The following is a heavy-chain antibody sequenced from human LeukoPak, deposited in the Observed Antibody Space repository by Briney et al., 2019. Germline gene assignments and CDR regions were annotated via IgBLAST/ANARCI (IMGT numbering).Heavy chain of an antibody. CDR1: GYTLTELS. Sequence: ASVKVSCKVSGYTLTELSMHWVRQAPGQGLEWMGWISAYNGNTNYAQKLQGRVTMTTDTSTSTAYMELRSLRFDDTAVYYCARPSFHCSSTSCYTGYGMDVWGQGTTVTVSS. V-gene: IGHV1-18*01. D-gene: IGHD2-2*02. J-gene: IGHJ6*02. CDR3: ARPSFHCSSTSCYTGYGMDV. CDR2: ISAYNGNT.